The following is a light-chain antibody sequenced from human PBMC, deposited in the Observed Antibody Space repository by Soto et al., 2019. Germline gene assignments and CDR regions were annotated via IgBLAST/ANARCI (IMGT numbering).Light chain of an antibody. CDR2: DVS. J-gene: IGLJ1*01. V-gene: IGLV2-14*03. CDR1: SSDVGGYHY. CDR3: SSYTITSTYV. Sequence: QSVLTQPASVSGSPGQSITISCTGTSSDVGGYHYVSWYQHHPGKAPKLMIYDVSNRPSGVSNRFSGPKSGNTASLTISGLQAEDEADYYCSSYTITSTYVFGTGTKVTVL.